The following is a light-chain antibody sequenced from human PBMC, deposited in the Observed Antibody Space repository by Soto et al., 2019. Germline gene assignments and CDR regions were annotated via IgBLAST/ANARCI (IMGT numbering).Light chain of an antibody. CDR1: QSVSSY. CDR2: DAS. J-gene: IGKJ3*01. V-gene: IGKV3-11*01. CDR3: QQRSNWAFT. Sequence: EIVLTQSPATLSLSPGERATRACRASQSVSSYLAWYQQKPGQARRLLIYDASNRATGIPARFSGSGSGTDFTLTISSLEPEDFAVYYCQQRSNWAFTFGPGTKVDIK.